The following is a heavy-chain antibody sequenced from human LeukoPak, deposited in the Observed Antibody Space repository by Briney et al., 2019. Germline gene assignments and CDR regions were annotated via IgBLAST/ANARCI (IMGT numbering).Heavy chain of an antibody. J-gene: IGHJ6*02. CDR2: IYYSGST. CDR1: GGSISSSSYY. V-gene: IGHV4-39*01. Sequence: SETLSLTCTVSGGSISSSSYYWGWIRQPPGKGLEWIGSIYYSGSTYYNPSLKGRVTISVDTSKNQFSLKLSSVTAADTAVYYCARLSSGSYLYYYYGMDVWGQGTTVTVSS. D-gene: IGHD3-10*01. CDR3: ARLSSGSYLYYYYGMDV.